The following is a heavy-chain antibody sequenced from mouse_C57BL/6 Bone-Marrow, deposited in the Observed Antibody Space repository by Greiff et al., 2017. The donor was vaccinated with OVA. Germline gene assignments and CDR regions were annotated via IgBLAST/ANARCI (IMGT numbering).Heavy chain of an antibody. V-gene: IGHV1-42*01. Sequence: EVQLQQSGPELVKPGASVKISCKASGYSFTGYYMNWVKQSPEKSLEWIGEINPSTGGTTYNQKFKAKATLTVDNSSSTAYMQLKSLTSEDSAVYYGARRGRRRGYYYAMDYWGQGTSVTVSS. D-gene: IGHD2-12*01. CDR1: GYSFTGYY. CDR3: ARRGRRRGYYYAMDY. CDR2: INPSTGGT. J-gene: IGHJ4*01.